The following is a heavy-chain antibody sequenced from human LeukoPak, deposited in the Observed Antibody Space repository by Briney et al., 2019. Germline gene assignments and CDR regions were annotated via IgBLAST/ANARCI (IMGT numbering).Heavy chain of an antibody. CDR1: GFTFSSYA. CDR2: ISGSGGST. V-gene: IGHV3-23*01. Sequence: GGSLRLSCAASGFTFSSYAMSWVRQAPGKGLEWVSLISGSGGSTYYADSVKGRFTIFRDNSKNTLYLQMNSLRAEDTAVYYCARVALSMGENGFDIWGQGTMVTVSS. J-gene: IGHJ3*02. D-gene: IGHD2/OR15-2a*01. CDR3: ARVALSMGENGFDI.